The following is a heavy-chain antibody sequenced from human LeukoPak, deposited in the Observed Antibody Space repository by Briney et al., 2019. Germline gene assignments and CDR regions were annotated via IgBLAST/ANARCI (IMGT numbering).Heavy chain of an antibody. CDR3: ARRDSSSFPCFGN. CDR1: GGSISSYY. D-gene: IGHD6-6*01. J-gene: IGHJ4*02. CDR2: IYYSGST. Sequence: PSETLSLTCTVSGGSISSYYWSWIRQPPGKGLEWIGYIYYSGSTNYNPSLKSRVTISVDTSKNQFSLKLSSVTAADTAVYYCARRDSSSFPCFGNWGQGNLVTVSS. V-gene: IGHV4-59*01.